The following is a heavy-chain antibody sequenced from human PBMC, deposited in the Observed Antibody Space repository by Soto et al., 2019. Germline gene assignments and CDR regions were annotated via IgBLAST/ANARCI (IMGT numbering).Heavy chain of an antibody. Sequence: SETLSLTCTVSGGSISSYYWSWIRQPPGKGLEWIGYIYYSGSTNYNPSLKSRVTISVDTSKNQFSLKLSSVTAADTAVYYCASRSLVVVAHDAFDIWGQGTMVTVSS. CDR3: ASRSLVVVAHDAFDI. CDR2: IYYSGST. J-gene: IGHJ3*02. CDR1: GGSISSYY. V-gene: IGHV4-59*01. D-gene: IGHD2-15*01.